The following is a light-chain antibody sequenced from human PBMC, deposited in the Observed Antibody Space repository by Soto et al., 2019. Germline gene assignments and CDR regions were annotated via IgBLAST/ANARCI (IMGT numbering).Light chain of an antibody. CDR2: GAF. V-gene: IGKV3-15*01. Sequence: EILMTQSPVTLSVSPGERATLSCRASQSVSSNLAWYQHQPGQAPSLLIYGAFTRATGIPASFSGTGSGTEFTLTISSLQSEDFALYYCQPYNDWPLTFGHGTKVEI. J-gene: IGKJ1*01. CDR1: QSVSSN. CDR3: QPYNDWPLT.